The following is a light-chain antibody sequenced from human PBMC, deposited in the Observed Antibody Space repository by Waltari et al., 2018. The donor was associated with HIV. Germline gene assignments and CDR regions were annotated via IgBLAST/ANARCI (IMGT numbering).Light chain of an antibody. J-gene: IGKJ1*01. Sequence: DIQMTQSPSSLSASVGDRVTISCRASQSINTYLNWYQQKPGEAPKLLIYTTSTLQSGVPSRFSGSGSGTDFTLTISSLQPEDFATYYCQQSFNKPRAFGQGTKVEI. V-gene: IGKV1-39*01. CDR3: QQSFNKPRA. CDR2: TTS. CDR1: QSINTY.